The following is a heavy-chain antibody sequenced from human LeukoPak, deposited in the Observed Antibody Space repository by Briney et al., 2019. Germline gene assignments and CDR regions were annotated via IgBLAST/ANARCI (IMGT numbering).Heavy chain of an antibody. V-gene: IGHV3-53*01. CDR3: ARGETSSYDY. J-gene: IGHJ4*02. D-gene: IGHD2-2*01. Sequence: PGGSLRLSCAASGFTVSINYMSWVRQAPGEGLEWVSVIYSGGNTYYADSVKGRFTISRDNSKNTVYLQMNNLRAEDTAVYYCARGETSSYDYWGQGTLVTVSS. CDR2: IYSGGNT. CDR1: GFTVSINY.